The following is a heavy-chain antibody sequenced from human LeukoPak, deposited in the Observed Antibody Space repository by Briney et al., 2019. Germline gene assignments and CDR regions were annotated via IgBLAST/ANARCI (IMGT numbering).Heavy chain of an antibody. CDR3: ARHRGSSWPYYYYYYMDV. CDR1: GGSISSYY. CDR2: IYYSGST. V-gene: IGHV4-59*08. D-gene: IGHD6-13*01. Sequence: PSETLSLTCTVSGGSISSYYWSWIRQPPGKGLEWIGYIYYSGSTNYNPSLKSRVTISVDTSKNQFSLRLSSVTAADTAVYYCARHRGSSWPYYYYYYMDVWGKGTTVTISS. J-gene: IGHJ6*03.